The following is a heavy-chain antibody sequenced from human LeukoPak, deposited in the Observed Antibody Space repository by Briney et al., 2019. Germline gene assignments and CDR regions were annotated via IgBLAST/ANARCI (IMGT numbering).Heavy chain of an antibody. V-gene: IGHV6-1*01. CDR2: TYYRSKWYN. CDR1: GDSVSSNSAA. CDR3: ASSSNAGVRGATPGGFDP. Sequence: SQTLSLTCAISGDSVSSNSAAWNWIRQSPSRGLEWLGRTYYRSKWYNDYAVSVKSRITINPDTSKNQFSLQLNSVTPEDTAVYYCASSSNAGVRGATPGGFDPWGQGTLVTVSS. D-gene: IGHD3-10*01. J-gene: IGHJ5*02.